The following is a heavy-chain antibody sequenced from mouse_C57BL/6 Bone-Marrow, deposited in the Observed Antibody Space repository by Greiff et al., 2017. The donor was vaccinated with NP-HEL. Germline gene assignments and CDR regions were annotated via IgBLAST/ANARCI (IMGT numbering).Heavy chain of an antibody. V-gene: IGHV14-1*01. J-gene: IGHJ4*01. CDR3: TTTVVANYYAMDY. CDR1: GFNIKDYY. D-gene: IGHD1-1*01. CDR2: IDPEDGDT. Sequence: EVKLMESGAELVRPGASVKLSCTASGFNIKDYYMHWVKQRPEQGLEWIGRIDPEDGDTEYAPKFQGKATMTADTSSNTAYLQLSSLTSEDTAVYYCTTTVVANYYAMDYWGQGTSVTVSS.